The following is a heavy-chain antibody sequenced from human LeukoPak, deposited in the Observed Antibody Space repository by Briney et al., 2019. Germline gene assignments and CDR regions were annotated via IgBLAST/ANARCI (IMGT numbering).Heavy chain of an antibody. D-gene: IGHD2-2*01. CDR1: GFTFSSYS. Sequence: GGSLRLSCAASGFTFSSYSMNWVRQAPGKGLEWVSSISSSSSYIYYADSVKGRFTISRDNAKNSLYLQMNSLRAEDTAVYYCARDRGRGSSTSCYDCPYYYYYYGMDVWGQGTTVTVSS. CDR2: ISSSSSYI. CDR3: ARDRGRGSSTSCYDCPYYYYYYGMDV. J-gene: IGHJ6*02. V-gene: IGHV3-21*01.